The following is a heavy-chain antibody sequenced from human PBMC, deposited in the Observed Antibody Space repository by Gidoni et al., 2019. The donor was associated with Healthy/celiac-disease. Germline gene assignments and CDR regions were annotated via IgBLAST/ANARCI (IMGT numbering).Heavy chain of an antibody. V-gene: IGHV1-69*01. D-gene: IGHD1-26*01. CDR2: IIPIFGTA. J-gene: IGHJ4*02. CDR3: ARDSPAAVGATDGLFDY. Sequence: WMGGIIPIFGTANYAQKFQGRVTITADESTSTAYMELSSLRSEDTAVYYCARDSPAAVGATDGLFDYWGQGTLVTVSS.